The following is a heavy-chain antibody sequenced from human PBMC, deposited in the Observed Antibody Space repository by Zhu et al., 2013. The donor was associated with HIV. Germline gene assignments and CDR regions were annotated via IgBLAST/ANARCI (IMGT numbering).Heavy chain of an antibody. CDR3: VSKPQYSTGWYGRDAFDI. Sequence: QVQLQQWGAGLLKPSETLSLTCSVSGGSFTGFYWSWIRQPPGKGLEWIGEINHSGGTNYNPSLKSRVTISVDTSKNQFSLKLSSVTAADTAVYYCVSKPQYSTGWYGRDAFDIWGQGTMVTVSS. CDR2: INHSGGT. D-gene: IGHD6-19*01. J-gene: IGHJ3*02. V-gene: IGHV4-34*02. CDR1: GGSFTGFY.